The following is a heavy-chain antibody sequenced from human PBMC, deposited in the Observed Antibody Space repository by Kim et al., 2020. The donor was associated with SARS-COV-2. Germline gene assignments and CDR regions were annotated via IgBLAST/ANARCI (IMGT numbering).Heavy chain of an antibody. CDR1: GFTFDDYA. Sequence: GGSLRLSCAASGFTFDDYAMHWVRQAPGKGLEWVSGISWNSGSIGYADSVKGRFTISRDNAKNSLYLQMNSLRAEDMALYYCAKAYRGWYSYWGQGTLVTVSS. CDR3: AKAYRGWYSY. D-gene: IGHD6-19*01. V-gene: IGHV3-9*03. J-gene: IGHJ4*02. CDR2: ISWNSGSI.